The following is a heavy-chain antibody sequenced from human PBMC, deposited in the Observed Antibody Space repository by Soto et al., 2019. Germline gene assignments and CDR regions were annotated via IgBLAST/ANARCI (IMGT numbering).Heavy chain of an antibody. CDR3: ARGALGGSSVVNGMDV. Sequence: ASVKVSCKASGYTFTSYYMHWVRQAPGQGLEWMGIINPSGGSTSYAQKFQGRVTMTRDTSTSTVYMELSSLRSEDTAVYYCARGALGGSSVVNGMDVWGQGTTVTVSS. V-gene: IGHV1-46*01. CDR1: GYTFTSYY. D-gene: IGHD1-26*01. CDR2: INPSGGST. J-gene: IGHJ6*02.